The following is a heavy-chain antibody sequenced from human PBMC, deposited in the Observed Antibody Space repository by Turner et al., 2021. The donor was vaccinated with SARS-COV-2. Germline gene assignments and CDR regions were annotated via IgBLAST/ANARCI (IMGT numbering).Heavy chain of an antibody. Sequence: EVQLVESGGGLVQRGGALRRSCAASGFTFSIYWMSWVRQDPGKGLEWVANIKQDGSEKYYVDSVKGRFTISRDNAKNSLYLQMNSLRAEDTAVYYCARVPSSSWYFDYWGQGTLVTVSS. J-gene: IGHJ4*02. V-gene: IGHV3-7*01. CDR3: ARVPSSSWYFDY. CDR2: IKQDGSEK. CDR1: GFTFSIYW. D-gene: IGHD6-13*01.